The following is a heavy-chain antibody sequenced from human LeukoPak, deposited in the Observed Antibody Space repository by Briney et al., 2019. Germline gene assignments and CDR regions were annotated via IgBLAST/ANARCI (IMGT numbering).Heavy chain of an antibody. CDR1: GFTVSSNY. Sequence: PGGSLRLSCAASGFTVSSNYMSWVRQAPGKGLEWVSAISGSGGSTYYADSVKGRFTISRDNSKNTLYLQMNSLRAEDTAVYYCAKDYGGSSTGFDYWGQGTLVTVSS. J-gene: IGHJ4*02. CDR3: AKDYGGSSTGFDY. D-gene: IGHD1-26*01. V-gene: IGHV3-23*01. CDR2: ISGSGGST.